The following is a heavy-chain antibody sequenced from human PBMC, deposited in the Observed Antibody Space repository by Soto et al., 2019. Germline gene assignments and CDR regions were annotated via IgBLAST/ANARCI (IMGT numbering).Heavy chain of an antibody. D-gene: IGHD3-22*01. J-gene: IGHJ4*02. Sequence: QVQLVESGGGVVQPGMSLRLSCAASGFSVSTHVIHWVRQAPGKGLEWVAVLWYDGSAEYYAESVKGRLTISRDKTKNTMYLQMNSLRAEDTAVYYCARVPRYDTWYFDYWGQGTLATVSS. CDR2: LWYDGSAE. CDR3: ARVPRYDTWYFDY. CDR1: GFSVSTHV. V-gene: IGHV3-33*01.